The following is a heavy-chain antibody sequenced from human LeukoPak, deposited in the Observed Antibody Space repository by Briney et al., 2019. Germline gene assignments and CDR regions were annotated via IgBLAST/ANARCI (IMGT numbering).Heavy chain of an antibody. D-gene: IGHD3-3*01. Sequence: GGSLRLSCTTSGFTFSSSAMSWVRQAPGKGLEWVSSISSSSSYIYYADSVKGRFTISRDNAKNSLYLQMNSLRAEDTAVYYCARDGLFGGNLDYWGQGTLVTVSS. V-gene: IGHV3-21*01. CDR3: ARDGLFGGNLDY. CDR1: GFTFSSSA. CDR2: ISSSSSYI. J-gene: IGHJ4*02.